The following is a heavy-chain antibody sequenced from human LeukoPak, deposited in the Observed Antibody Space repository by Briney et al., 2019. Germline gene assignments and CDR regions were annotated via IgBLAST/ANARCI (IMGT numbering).Heavy chain of an antibody. D-gene: IGHD4-11*01. CDR1: GGTFSSYA. J-gene: IGHJ4*02. CDR3: ARVLAVTSSQAIDY. Sequence: ASVKVSCKASGGTFSSYAISWVRQAPGQGLEWMGGIIPIFGTANYAQKFQGRVTITADESTSTAYMELSSLRSEDTAVYYCARVLAVTSSQAIDYWGQGTLVTVSS. V-gene: IGHV1-69*13. CDR2: IIPIFGTA.